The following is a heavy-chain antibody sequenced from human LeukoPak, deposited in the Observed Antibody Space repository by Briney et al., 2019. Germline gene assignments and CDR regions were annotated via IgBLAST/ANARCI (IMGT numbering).Heavy chain of an antibody. J-gene: IGHJ4*02. V-gene: IGHV1-2*02. CDR3: ARNGFDTNGAYYFDY. Sequence: ASVRVSCKASGYTFTGYYMHWVRQAPGQGLEWMGWINPNSGGTNYAQNFQGRVTMTRDTSISTAYMELSRLRSDDTAVYYCARNGFDTNGAYYFDYWGQGTLVTVSS. CDR1: GYTFTGYY. D-gene: IGHD2-8*01. CDR2: INPNSGGT.